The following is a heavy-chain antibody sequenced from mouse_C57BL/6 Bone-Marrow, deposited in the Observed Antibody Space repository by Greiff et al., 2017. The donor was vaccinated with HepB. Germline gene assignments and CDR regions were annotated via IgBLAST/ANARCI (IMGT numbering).Heavy chain of an antibody. CDR3: ARAHDGYYEFAY. J-gene: IGHJ3*01. V-gene: IGHV5-17*01. CDR2: ISSGSSTI. Sequence: DVQLVESGGGLVKPGGSLKLSCAASGFTFSDYGMHWVRQAPEKGLEWVAYISSGSSTIYYADTVKGRFTISRDNAKNTLFLQMTSLRSEDTAMYYCARAHDGYYEFAYWGQGTLVTVSA. CDR1: GFTFSDYG. D-gene: IGHD2-3*01.